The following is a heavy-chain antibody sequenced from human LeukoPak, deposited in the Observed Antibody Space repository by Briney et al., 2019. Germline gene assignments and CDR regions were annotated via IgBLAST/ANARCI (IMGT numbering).Heavy chain of an antibody. Sequence: GASVKVSCKASGYTFTGYYMHWVRQAPGQGLEWMGWISAYNGNTNYAQKLQGRVTMTTDTSTSTAYMELRSLRSDDTAVYYCARRITMVRGSSDYFDYWGQGTLVTVSS. CDR3: ARRITMVRGSSDYFDY. J-gene: IGHJ4*02. CDR1: GYTFTGYY. V-gene: IGHV1-18*04. D-gene: IGHD3-10*01. CDR2: ISAYNGNT.